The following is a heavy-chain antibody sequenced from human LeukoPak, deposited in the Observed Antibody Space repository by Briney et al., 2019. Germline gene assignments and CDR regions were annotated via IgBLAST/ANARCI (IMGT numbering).Heavy chain of an antibody. Sequence: GSSVKVSCKAFGGTFSSYAISWVRQAPGQGLEWMGGIIPIFGTANYAQKFQGRVTITTDESTSTAYMELSSLRSEDTAVYYCARAPVVPAATIVYWYFDLWGRGTLVTVSS. CDR2: IIPIFGTA. V-gene: IGHV1-69*05. CDR3: ARAPVVPAATIVYWYFDL. J-gene: IGHJ2*01. CDR1: GGTFSSYA. D-gene: IGHD2-2*01.